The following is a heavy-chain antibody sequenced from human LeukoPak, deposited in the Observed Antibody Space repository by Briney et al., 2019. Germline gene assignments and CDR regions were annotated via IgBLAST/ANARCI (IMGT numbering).Heavy chain of an antibody. Sequence: PGGSLRLSCAASGFTFNNAWMNWVRQGPGKGLEWVGRIKSKTEGGTTDYAAPVKGRLTISRDDSKNTLYLQMNGLKTEDTAVYYCTTVSRLVRYYFDYWGQGTLVTVSS. CDR2: IKSKTEGGTT. V-gene: IGHV3-15*07. CDR1: GFTFNNAW. D-gene: IGHD6-19*01. CDR3: TTVSRLVRYYFDY. J-gene: IGHJ4*02.